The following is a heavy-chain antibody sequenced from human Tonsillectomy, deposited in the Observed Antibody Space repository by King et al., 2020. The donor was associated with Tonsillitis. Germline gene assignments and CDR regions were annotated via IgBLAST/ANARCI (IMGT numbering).Heavy chain of an antibody. V-gene: IGHV3-53*01. CDR1: GFIVSSNY. CDR2: IYSGGNT. D-gene: IGHD6-13*01. J-gene: IGHJ4*02. Sequence: DVQLVESGGGLIQPGGSLRLSCEASGFIVSSNYMSWVRQAPGKGLEGVSVIYSGGNTYYADSVKGRFRISRDNSKNTLYLQMNSLRAEDTAVYYCARDEAAAGIFDYWGQGTLVTVSS. CDR3: ARDEAAAGIFDY.